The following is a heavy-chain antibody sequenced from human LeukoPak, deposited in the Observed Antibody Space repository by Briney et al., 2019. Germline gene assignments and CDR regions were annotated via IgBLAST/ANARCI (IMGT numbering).Heavy chain of an antibody. J-gene: IGHJ4*02. CDR2: IDYRGRT. CDR1: GGSISSYC. V-gene: IGHV4-59*08. D-gene: IGHD3-22*01. CDR3: ASDNSGSYHPYY. Sequence: SETLSLTCTVSGGSISSYCWSWIRQPPGKGLEWIGYIDYRGRTKYNPSLKSRVTMSLGTSRNQFSLKLTSVTAADTAVYYCASDNSGSYHPYYWGLGTLVTVSP.